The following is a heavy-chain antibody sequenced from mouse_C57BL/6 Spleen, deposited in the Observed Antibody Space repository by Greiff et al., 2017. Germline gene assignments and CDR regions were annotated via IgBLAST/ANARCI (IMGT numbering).Heavy chain of an antibody. CDR1: GYSITSGYY. J-gene: IGHJ4*01. CDR3: ARDNDYDDVPYYAMDY. V-gene: IGHV3-6*01. Sequence: EVKLMESGPGLVKPSQSLSLTCSVTGYSITSGYYWNWIRQFPGNKLEWMGYISYDGSNNYNPSLKNRISITRDTSKNQFFLKLNSVTTEDTATYYCARDNDYDDVPYYAMDYWGQGTSVTVSS. D-gene: IGHD2-4*01. CDR2: ISYDGSN.